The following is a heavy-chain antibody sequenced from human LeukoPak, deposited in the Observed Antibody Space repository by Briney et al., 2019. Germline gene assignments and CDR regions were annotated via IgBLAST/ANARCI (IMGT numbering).Heavy chain of an antibody. V-gene: IGHV3-7*01. CDR1: GFTFSGHW. CDR3: VKGPHYGAYTDYFDY. D-gene: IGHD4-17*01. CDR2: IKQEGSEV. Sequence: GGSLRLSCAASGFTFSGHWMSWVRQAPGEGLEWVATIKQEGSEVYYVDSVKGRFTISRDDPRNSLYLQMNSLRVEDTALYYCVKGPHYGAYTDYFDYWGQGTRVTVSS. J-gene: IGHJ4*02.